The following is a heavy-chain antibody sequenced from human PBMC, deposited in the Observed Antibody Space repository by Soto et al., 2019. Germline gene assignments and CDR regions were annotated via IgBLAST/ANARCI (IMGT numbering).Heavy chain of an antibody. D-gene: IGHD3-3*01. CDR1: GYTFTSYY. CDR2: INPSGGST. J-gene: IGHJ4*02. CDR3: ARDLGITIFGVAPGDFAY. V-gene: IGHV1-46*01. Sequence: ASVKVSCKASGYTFTSYYMHWVRQAPGQGLEWMGIINPSGGSTSYAQKFQGRVTMTRDTSTSTVYMELSSLRSEDTAVYYCARDLGITIFGVAPGDFAYRGQGSLVIVSS.